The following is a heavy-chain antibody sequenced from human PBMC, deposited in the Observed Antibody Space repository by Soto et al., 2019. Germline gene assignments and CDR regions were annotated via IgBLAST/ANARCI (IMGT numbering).Heavy chain of an antibody. CDR2: ISAYNGNT. D-gene: IGHD3-10*01. V-gene: IGHV1-18*01. J-gene: IGHJ4*02. Sequence: GASVKVSCKASGYTFTSYGISWVRQAPGQGLEWMGWISAYNGNTNYAQKLQGRVTMTTDTSTSTAYMELRSLRSDDTAVYYCARDRYYYGSGSYYLFDYWGQGTLVTVSS. CDR3: ARDRYYYGSGSYYLFDY. CDR1: GYTFTSYG.